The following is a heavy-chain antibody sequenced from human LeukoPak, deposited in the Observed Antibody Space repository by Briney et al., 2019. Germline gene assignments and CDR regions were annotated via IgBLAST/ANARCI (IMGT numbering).Heavy chain of an antibody. CDR3: TRAEMRSIAAADDAFDI. CDR1: GFTFSGSA. J-gene: IGHJ3*02. Sequence: GGSLRLSCAASGFTFSGSAMHWVRQASGKGLEWVGRVRSRGNSYATTYAASVKGRFTISRDDSKNTAYLQMNSLKTEDTAVYYCTRAEMRSIAAADDAFDIWGQGTTVTVSS. D-gene: IGHD6-13*01. CDR2: VRSRGNSYAT. V-gene: IGHV3-73*01.